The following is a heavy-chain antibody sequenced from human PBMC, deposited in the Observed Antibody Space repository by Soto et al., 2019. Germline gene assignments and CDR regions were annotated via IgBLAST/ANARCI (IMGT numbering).Heavy chain of an antibody. V-gene: IGHV3-23*01. CDR1: PITVYNFAA. Sequence: EMQLLESGGGLGQPGGSLRLSCVASPITVYNFAAMSWVRQTPERGLEWVSTISGRGDHRYYADSVKGRFTISRDNSKNTVHLQMNSLRGEDTAVYYCAKDRGGFTSGWEFFDFWGQGTLVTVSS. J-gene: IGHJ4*02. CDR3: AKDRGGFTSGWEFFDF. CDR2: ISGRGDHR. D-gene: IGHD6-19*01.